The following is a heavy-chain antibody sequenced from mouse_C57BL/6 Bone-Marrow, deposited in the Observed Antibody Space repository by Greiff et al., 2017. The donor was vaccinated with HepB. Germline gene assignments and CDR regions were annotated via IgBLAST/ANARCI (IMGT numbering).Heavy chain of an antibody. CDR1: GYTFTSYG. D-gene: IGHD2-3*01. V-gene: IGHV1-81*01. Sequence: VQLQESGAELARPGASVKLSCKASGYTFTSYGISWVKQRTGQGLEWIGEIYPRSGNTYYNEKFKGKATLTADKSSSTAYMELRSLTSEDSAVYFCARDYDGYSAWFAYWGQGTLVTVSA. CDR2: IYPRSGNT. J-gene: IGHJ3*01. CDR3: ARDYDGYSAWFAY.